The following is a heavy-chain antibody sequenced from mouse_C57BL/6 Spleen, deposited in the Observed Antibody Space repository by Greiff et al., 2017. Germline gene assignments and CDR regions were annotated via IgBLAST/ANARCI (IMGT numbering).Heavy chain of an antibody. CDR3: ARRGWALAY. Sequence: QVQLQQPGAELVRPGSSVKLSCKASGYTFTSYWMDWVKQRPGQGLEWIGTIYPSDSETHYNQKFKDKATLTVDKSSSTAYMQLSSLTSEDSAVYYCARRGWALAYWGKGTLVTVSA. J-gene: IGHJ3*01. CDR1: GYTFTSYW. V-gene: IGHV1-61*01. CDR2: IYPSDSET. D-gene: IGHD2-3*01.